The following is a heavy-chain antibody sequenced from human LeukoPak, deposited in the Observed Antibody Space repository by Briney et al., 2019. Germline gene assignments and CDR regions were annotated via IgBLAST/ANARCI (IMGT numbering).Heavy chain of an antibody. CDR3: AKEGIGAAGYFDY. Sequence: GGSLRPSCEASGFTFSSDAMSWVRQAPGKGLEWVSAISDAGGSRYYADSVKGRFTISRDNSKNTLFLQMRSLRAEDTAVYYCAKEGIGAAGYFDYWGQGALVTVSS. D-gene: IGHD6-13*01. V-gene: IGHV3-23*01. CDR2: ISDAGGSR. J-gene: IGHJ4*02. CDR1: GFTFSSDA.